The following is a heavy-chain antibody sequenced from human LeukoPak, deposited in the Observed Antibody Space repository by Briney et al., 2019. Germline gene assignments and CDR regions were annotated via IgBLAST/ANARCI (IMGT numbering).Heavy chain of an antibody. CDR2: ISAYNGNT. V-gene: IGHV1-18*01. J-gene: IGHJ5*02. CDR1: GYTFTSYG. D-gene: IGHD3-10*01. CDR3: ARGRKVRGVQNWFDP. Sequence: ASVKVSCKASGYTFTSYGISWVRQAPGQGLEWMGWISAYNGNTNYAQKLQGRVTMTTDTSTSTAYMELRSLRSDDTAVYYCARGRKVRGVQNWFDPWGQGTLVTVSS.